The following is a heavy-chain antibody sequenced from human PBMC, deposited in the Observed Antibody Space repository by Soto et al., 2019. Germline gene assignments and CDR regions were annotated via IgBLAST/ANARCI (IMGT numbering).Heavy chain of an antibody. CDR3: ARALSSNWFDP. Sequence: PSETLSLTCTVSGGSISSYYWSWIRQPPGKGLEWIGYIYNSGSTKYNPSLKSRVTISVDTSKNQFSLKLSSVTAADTAVYYCARALSSNWFDPWGQGTLVTVSS. J-gene: IGHJ5*02. CDR2: IYNSGST. V-gene: IGHV4-59*01. CDR1: GGSISSYY.